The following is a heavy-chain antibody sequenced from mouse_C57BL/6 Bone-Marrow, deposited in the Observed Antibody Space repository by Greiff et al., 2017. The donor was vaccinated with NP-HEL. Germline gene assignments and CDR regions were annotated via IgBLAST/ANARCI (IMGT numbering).Heavy chain of an antibody. V-gene: IGHV5-4*01. D-gene: IGHD3-2*02. J-gene: IGHJ4*01. CDR2: ISDGGSYT. Sequence: EVQRVESGGGLVKPGGSLKLSCAASGFTFSSYAMSWVRQTPEKRLEWVATISDGGSYTYYPDNVKGRFTISRDNAKHNMSLQMSLLTSEDTPMYYCARDGLRLPYYYSLDYWGQGTSVTVSS. CDR3: ARDGLRLPYYYSLDY. CDR1: GFTFSSYA.